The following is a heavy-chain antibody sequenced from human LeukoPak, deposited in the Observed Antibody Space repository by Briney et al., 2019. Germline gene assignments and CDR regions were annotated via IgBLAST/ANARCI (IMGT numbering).Heavy chain of an antibody. Sequence: TSETLSLTCTVSGGSISSGSYYWSWIRQPAGKGLEWIGRFYTTGSTDYNPSLKSRVTISVDTSKNQFSLNLKSVTAADTAVYYCAREGGFRTSDLWGQGTLVTVSS. CDR2: FYTTGST. CDR1: GGSISSGSYY. D-gene: IGHD5-12*01. J-gene: IGHJ5*02. CDR3: AREGGFRTSDL. V-gene: IGHV4-61*02.